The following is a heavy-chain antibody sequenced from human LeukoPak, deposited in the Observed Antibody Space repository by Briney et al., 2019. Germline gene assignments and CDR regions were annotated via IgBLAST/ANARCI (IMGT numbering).Heavy chain of an antibody. J-gene: IGHJ4*02. D-gene: IGHD3-10*01. CDR1: GYTFTRYG. V-gene: IGHV1-18*01. CDR3: ARTGYGSGSDDFDF. CDR2: ISPHNGNR. Sequence: ASVKVSCKTSGYTFTRYGVSWVRQAPGQGLEWMGWISPHNGNRDYAQKFKDRVTMTTDTSTNTVYLELRSLRPDDTAMYYCARTGYGSGSDDFDFWGQGTLFTVSS.